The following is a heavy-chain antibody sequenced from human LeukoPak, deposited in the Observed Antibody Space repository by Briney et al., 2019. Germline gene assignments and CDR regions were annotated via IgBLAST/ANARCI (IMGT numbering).Heavy chain of an antibody. V-gene: IGHV4-39*07. CDR2: IYYSGST. J-gene: IGHJ4*02. Sequence: KPSETLSLTCTVSGGSISSSSYYWGWIRQPPGKGLEWIGSIYYSGSTYYNPSLKSRITISVDTSKNQFSLKLSSVTAADTAVYYCARGVLNDYVWGSYRYRYFDYWGQGTLVTVSS. D-gene: IGHD3-16*02. CDR1: GGSISSSSYY. CDR3: ARGVLNDYVWGSYRYRYFDY.